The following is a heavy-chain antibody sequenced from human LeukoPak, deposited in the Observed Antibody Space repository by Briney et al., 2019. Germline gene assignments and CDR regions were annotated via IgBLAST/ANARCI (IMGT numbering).Heavy chain of an antibody. J-gene: IGHJ4*02. D-gene: IGHD5-12*01. V-gene: IGHV3-9*01. CDR2: ISWNSGSI. CDR1: GFTFDDYA. Sequence: GGSLRLSCAASGFTFDDYAMHWVRQAPGKGLEWVSGISWNSGSIGYADSVKGRFTISRDNAKNSLYLQMNSLRAEDTALYYCAKMAGYSDYYFDYWGQGTLVTVSS. CDR3: AKMAGYSDYYFDY.